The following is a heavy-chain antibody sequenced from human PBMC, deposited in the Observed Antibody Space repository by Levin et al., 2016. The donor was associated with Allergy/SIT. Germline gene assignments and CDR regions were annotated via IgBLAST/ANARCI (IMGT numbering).Heavy chain of an antibody. J-gene: IGHJ6*02. CDR2: IYYSGST. V-gene: IGHV4-30-4*01. Sequence: WIRQPPGKGLEWIGYIYYSGSTYYNPSLKSRVTISVDTSKNQFSLKLSSVTAADTAVYYCARQGYSYGYYYGMDVWGQGTTVTVSS. D-gene: IGHD5-18*01. CDR3: ARQGYSYGYYYGMDV.